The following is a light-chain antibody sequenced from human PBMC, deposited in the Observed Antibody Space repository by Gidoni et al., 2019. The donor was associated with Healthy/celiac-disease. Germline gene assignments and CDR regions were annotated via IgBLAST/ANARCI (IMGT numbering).Light chain of an antibody. Sequence: EIVMTQSPATLSVSPGERATLSCRASQSVSSNLAWYQQKPGQAPRLLMYGASTRATDIPARISGSGSGTEFTLTISSLQSEDFAVYYCQQYNNWPLTFGGXTKVEIK. CDR1: QSVSSN. CDR2: GAS. J-gene: IGKJ4*01. CDR3: QQYNNWPLT. V-gene: IGKV3-15*01.